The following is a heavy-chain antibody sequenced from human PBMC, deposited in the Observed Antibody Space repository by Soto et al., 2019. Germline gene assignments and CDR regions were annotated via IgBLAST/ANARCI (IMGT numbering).Heavy chain of an antibody. D-gene: IGHD2-21*02. CDR2: ISPYSGKT. Sequence: ASVKVSCKTSGYTFTNNDVCWVRQTPGQGLEWMGWISPYSGKTNYARRFQGRVTMTADTSTSTVYMELGSLTSDDTAVYYCAREGLLFRTDYWGQGTLVTVSS. CDR3: AREGLLFRTDY. CDR1: GYTFTNND. J-gene: IGHJ4*02. V-gene: IGHV1-18*01.